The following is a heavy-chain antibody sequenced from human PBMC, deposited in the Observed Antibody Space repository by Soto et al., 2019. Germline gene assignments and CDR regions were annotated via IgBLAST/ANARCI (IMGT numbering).Heavy chain of an antibody. D-gene: IGHD6-13*01. CDR2: ISYDGSNK. CDR3: AKDSYSSSSFAYYYYYMDV. J-gene: IGHJ6*03. Sequence: GGSLRLSCAASGFTFSSYGMHWVRQAPGKGLEWVAVISYDGSNKYYADSVKGRFTISRDNSKNTLYLQMNSLRAEDTAVYYCAKDSYSSSSFAYYYYYMDVWGKGTTVTVSS. CDR1: GFTFSSYG. V-gene: IGHV3-30*18.